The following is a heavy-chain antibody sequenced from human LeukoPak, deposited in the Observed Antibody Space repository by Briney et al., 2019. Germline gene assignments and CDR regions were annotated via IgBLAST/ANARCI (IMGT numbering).Heavy chain of an antibody. CDR3: ARGGSEQLSPPFDS. V-gene: IGHV1-46*01. CDR2: INPSGGST. Sequence: ASVKVSCEASGYTFTTYYMHWVRQAPGQGLEWMAMINPSGGSTNYAQKFQGRVTMTRDTSTSTAYMELSSLRSGDTALYYCARGGSEQLSPPFDSWGQGTLVTVSS. D-gene: IGHD3-10*01. J-gene: IGHJ4*02. CDR1: GYTFTTYY.